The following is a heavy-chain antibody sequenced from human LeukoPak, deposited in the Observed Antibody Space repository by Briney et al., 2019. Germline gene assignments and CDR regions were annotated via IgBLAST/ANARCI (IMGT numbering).Heavy chain of an antibody. CDR2: INHSGST. J-gene: IGHJ6*04. CDR1: GGSFSGYY. CDR3: ARGEYCSSTCCYVYYYYGMDV. Sequence: SETLSLTCAVYGGSFSGYYWSWIRQPPGKGLEWIGEINHSGSTNYNPSLKSRGTISVDTSKNQFSLKLSSVTAADTAVYYCARGEYCSSTCCYVYYYYGMDVWGKGTTVTVSS. V-gene: IGHV4-34*01. D-gene: IGHD2-2*01.